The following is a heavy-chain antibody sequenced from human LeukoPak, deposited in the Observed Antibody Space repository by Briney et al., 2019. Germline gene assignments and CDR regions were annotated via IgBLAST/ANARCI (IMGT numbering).Heavy chain of an antibody. CDR3: ARGWDYDSGGRPTAYVY. Sequence: GGSVKVSCKASGGTFSNYAINWVRQAPGQGLEWMGGIIPIFGTANYAQKFQGRVTITADKSTSTVYMEPNSLKSEDTAVYYCARGWDYDSGGRPTAYVYWGQGTLVTVSS. CDR1: GGTFSNYA. J-gene: IGHJ4*02. D-gene: IGHD3-22*01. V-gene: IGHV1-69*06. CDR2: IIPIFGTA.